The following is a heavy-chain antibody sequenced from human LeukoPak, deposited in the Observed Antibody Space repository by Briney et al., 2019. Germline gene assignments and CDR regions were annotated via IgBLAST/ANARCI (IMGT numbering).Heavy chain of an antibody. CDR1: GFSFSGYS. D-gene: IGHD2-2*01. Sequence: PGGSLRLSCAASGFSFSGYSINWVRQAPGKGLEWVSSISPSSTYIYYADSVKGRFTISRENAKNSLYLQMNSLRAEDTAVYYCARGRGCSSLSCYPDYWGQGALVTVSS. CDR3: ARGRGCSSLSCYPDY. V-gene: IGHV3-21*01. J-gene: IGHJ4*02. CDR2: ISPSSTYI.